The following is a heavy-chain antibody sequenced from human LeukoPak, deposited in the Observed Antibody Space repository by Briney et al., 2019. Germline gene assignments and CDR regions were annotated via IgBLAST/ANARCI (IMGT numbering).Heavy chain of an antibody. Sequence: GGSLRLSCAASGFTFDDYDLNWVRQAPGKGLVWVSRINSDGSSTADADSEKGRFTISRDNAKNTLYLQMNSLRAEDTAINYCARVGPYCSGGSCYDYWGQGTLVTVSS. CDR1: GFTFDDYD. CDR3: ARVGPYCSGGSCYDY. D-gene: IGHD2-15*01. V-gene: IGHV3-74*01. CDR2: INSDGSST. J-gene: IGHJ4*02.